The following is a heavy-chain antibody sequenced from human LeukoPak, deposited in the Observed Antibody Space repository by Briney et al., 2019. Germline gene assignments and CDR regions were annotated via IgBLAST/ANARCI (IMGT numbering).Heavy chain of an antibody. V-gene: IGHV1-46*01. Sequence: GASVKVSCKASGYTFTSYYVHWVRQAPGQGLEWMGMINPSGGSTNYAQKFQGRVTMTTDMSTTTVYMELSSLRSEDTAVYYFTRVHHYFDIAFDYWGQGTLVTVSS. CDR2: INPSGGST. CDR1: GYTFTSYY. J-gene: IGHJ4*02. D-gene: IGHD3-22*01. CDR3: TRVHHYFDIAFDY.